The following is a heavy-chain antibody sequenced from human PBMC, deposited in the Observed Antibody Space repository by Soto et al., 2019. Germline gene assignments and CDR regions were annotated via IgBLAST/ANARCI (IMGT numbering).Heavy chain of an antibody. Sequence: GASVKASCKVSGYTLTELSMHWVRQAPGKGLEWMGGFDPEDGETIYAQKFQGRVTMTEDTSTDTAYMELSSLRSEDTAVYYRATVQTTGIPADFLIRRQGPMGTASS. D-gene: IGHD2-2*02. CDR3: ATVQTTGIPADFLI. CDR1: GYTLTELS. CDR2: FDPEDGET. J-gene: IGHJ3*02. V-gene: IGHV1-24*01.